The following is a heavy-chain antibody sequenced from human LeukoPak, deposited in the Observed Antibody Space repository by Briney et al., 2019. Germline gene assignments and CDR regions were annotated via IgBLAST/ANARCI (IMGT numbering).Heavy chain of an antibody. J-gene: IGHJ6*02. CDR3: ARVPYGGNSGPLTYYYYGMDV. CDR1: GFTFSSYW. V-gene: IGHV3-74*01. D-gene: IGHD4-23*01. CDR2: INSDGSST. Sequence: GGSLRLSCAASGFTFSSYWMHWVRQAPGKGLVWVSRINSDGSSTSYADSVKGRFTISRDNAKNTLYLQMNSLRAEDTAVYYCARVPYGGNSGPLTYYYYGMDVWGQGTTVTVFS.